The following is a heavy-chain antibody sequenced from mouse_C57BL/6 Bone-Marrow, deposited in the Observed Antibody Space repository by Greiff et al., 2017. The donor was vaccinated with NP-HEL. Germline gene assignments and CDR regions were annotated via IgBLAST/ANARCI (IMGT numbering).Heavy chain of an antibody. D-gene: IGHD2-1*01. J-gene: IGHJ1*03. CDR2: ISYSGST. Sequence: EVKLQESGPGLAKPSQTLSLTCSVTGYSITSDYWNWIRKFPGNKLEYMGYISYSGSTYYNLSLKSRISITRDTSKNQYYLQLNSVTTEDTATYDCARSSYGSYWYFDVWGTGTTVTVSS. V-gene: IGHV3-8*01. CDR1: GYSITSDY. CDR3: ARSSYGSYWYFDV.